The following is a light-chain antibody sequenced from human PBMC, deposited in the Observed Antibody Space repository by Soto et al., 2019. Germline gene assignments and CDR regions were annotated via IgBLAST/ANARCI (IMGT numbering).Light chain of an antibody. CDR1: SSDVGSYNY. V-gene: IGLV2-14*01. CDR2: NVS. Sequence: QSVLTQPASVSGSPGQSITISCTGTSSDVGSYNYVSWNQQYPGKAPKPMIYNVSNRPSGVFYPFSGPKSGNTASLTISGLQAEDEADYYCSSYTTSSTHVVFGGGTQLTVL. J-gene: IGLJ7*01. CDR3: SSYTTSSTHVV.